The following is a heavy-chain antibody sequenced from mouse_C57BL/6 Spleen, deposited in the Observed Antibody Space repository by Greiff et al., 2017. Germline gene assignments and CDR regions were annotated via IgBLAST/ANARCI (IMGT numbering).Heavy chain of an antibody. CDR2: IGPNSGGT. CDR3: ERNGLSTGDV. J-gene: IGHJ1*03. Sequence: QVQLKQPGAELVKPGASVKLSCKASGFTFTSYWMHWVKQRPGRGLEWIGRIGPNSGGTKYNEKFHSKATLTVDKPSSTAYMQLSSLTSEDSAVYYCERNGLSTGDVWGTGTTVTVSS. D-gene: IGHD1-1*01. CDR1: GFTFTSYW. V-gene: IGHV1-72*01.